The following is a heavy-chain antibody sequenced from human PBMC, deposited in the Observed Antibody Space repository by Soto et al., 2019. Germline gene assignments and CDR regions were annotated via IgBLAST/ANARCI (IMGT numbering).Heavy chain of an antibody. J-gene: IGHJ4*02. D-gene: IGHD6-13*01. V-gene: IGHV1-18*01. Sequence: DSVKVSCKASGYTFTSHGISWVRQAPGQGLEWRGWISAYNGNTNYAQSLQGRVTMTTDTSTTTAYMELRSLKSDDTAVYYCARVSPSSRAAEPWGQGTLVTVSS. CDR3: ARVSPSSRAAEP. CDR1: GYTFTSHG. CDR2: ISAYNGNT.